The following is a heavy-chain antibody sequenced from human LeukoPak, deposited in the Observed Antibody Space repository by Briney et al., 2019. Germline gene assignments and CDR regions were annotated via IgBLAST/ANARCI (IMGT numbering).Heavy chain of an antibody. Sequence: GASVKVSCKASGGTFSSYAISWVRQAPGQGLEWMGGIIPISGTASYAQKFQGRVTITTDESTSTAYMELSSLRSEDTAVYYCARRDSSGYFYYWGQGTLVTVSS. V-gene: IGHV1-69*05. CDR3: ARRDSSGYFYY. CDR1: GGTFSSYA. CDR2: IIPISGTA. D-gene: IGHD3-22*01. J-gene: IGHJ4*02.